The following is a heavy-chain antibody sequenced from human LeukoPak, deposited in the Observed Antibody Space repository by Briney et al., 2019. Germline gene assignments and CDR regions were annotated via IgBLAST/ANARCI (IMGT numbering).Heavy chain of an antibody. Sequence: PGGSLRLSCAASGFTFSNYGMHWVRQAPGKGLEWVAFIRYDGSNKYYADSVKGRFTISRDNSKNTMYLQMNSLRAEDTAVYYCAKVIFHGSGSYWGDFDYWGQGTLVTVSS. CDR2: IRYDGSNK. CDR1: GFTFSNYG. CDR3: AKVIFHGSGSYWGDFDY. J-gene: IGHJ4*02. D-gene: IGHD3-10*01. V-gene: IGHV3-30*02.